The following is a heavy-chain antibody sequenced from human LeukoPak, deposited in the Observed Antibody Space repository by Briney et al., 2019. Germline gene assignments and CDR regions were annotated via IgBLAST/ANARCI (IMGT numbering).Heavy chain of an antibody. V-gene: IGHV1-2*02. J-gene: IGHJ4*02. CDR3: ARASQRYCSSTSCYNPLGSY. D-gene: IGHD2-2*02. Sequence: ASVKVSCKASGYTFTGYYMHWVRQAPGQGLEWMGWINPNSGGTNYAQKFQGRVTMTRDTSISTAYMELSRLRSDDTAVYYCARASQRYCSSTSCYNPLGSYWGQGTLATVSS. CDR2: INPNSGGT. CDR1: GYTFTGYY.